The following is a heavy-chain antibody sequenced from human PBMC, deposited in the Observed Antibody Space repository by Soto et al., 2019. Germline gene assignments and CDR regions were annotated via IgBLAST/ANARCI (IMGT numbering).Heavy chain of an antibody. CDR1: GYTFTSYG. D-gene: IGHD3-9*01. CDR2: ISAYNGNT. J-gene: IGHJ4*02. Sequence: QVQLVQTGAEVKKPGASVKISCKASGYTFTSYGISWVRQAPGQGLEWMGWISAYNGNTNYAQKLQGRVTMSTDTPTSTVYLELRSLRYDATAVYYCARDPGFRSDYWGQGTLVTVCS. V-gene: IGHV1-18*01. CDR3: ARDPGFRSDY.